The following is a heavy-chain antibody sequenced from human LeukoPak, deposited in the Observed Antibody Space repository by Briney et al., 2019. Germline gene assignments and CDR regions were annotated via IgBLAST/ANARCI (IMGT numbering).Heavy chain of an antibody. Sequence: GGSLRLSCADSGFSFSNYWMSWVRQAPGKGLEWVANIKGDGSDRYYVDSVKGRFTISRDSSKNTLNLQMNSLRAEDTAVYFCARAPYSTTYFFDYWGQGALVTVSS. D-gene: IGHD6-13*01. CDR2: IKGDGSDR. CDR1: GFSFSNYW. V-gene: IGHV3-7*02. CDR3: ARAPYSTTYFFDY. J-gene: IGHJ4*02.